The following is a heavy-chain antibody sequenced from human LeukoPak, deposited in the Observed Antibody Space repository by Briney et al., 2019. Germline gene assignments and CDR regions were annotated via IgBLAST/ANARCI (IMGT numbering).Heavy chain of an antibody. CDR2: IRYDGSSK. V-gene: IGHV3-30*02. CDR1: GFTFSNYA. J-gene: IGHJ4*02. D-gene: IGHD3-22*01. Sequence: GGSLRLSCAASGFTFSNYAMHWVRQAPGKGREWVAFIRYDGSSKYYADSVKGRFTISRDNSKNTLYLQMNSMRPEDTALYYCAKLPLYESSGPEGYWGQGTLVTVSS. CDR3: AKLPLYESSGPEGY.